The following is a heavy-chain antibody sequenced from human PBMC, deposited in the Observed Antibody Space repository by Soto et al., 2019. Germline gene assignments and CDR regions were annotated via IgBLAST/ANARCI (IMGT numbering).Heavy chain of an antibody. J-gene: IGHJ4*02. D-gene: IGHD2-21*02. Sequence: QVQLVQSGAEVKKPGASVKVSCKASGYTFTSNGISWVRQAPGQGLEWMGWISAYNGNTNYAQKLQGRVTMTTDTXTXTAYLELRSVRSDDTAVYECARDVAYCGGDCYPIDYWGQGPLVTVSS. CDR2: ISAYNGNT. V-gene: IGHV1-18*01. CDR3: ARDVAYCGGDCYPIDY. CDR1: GYTFTSNG.